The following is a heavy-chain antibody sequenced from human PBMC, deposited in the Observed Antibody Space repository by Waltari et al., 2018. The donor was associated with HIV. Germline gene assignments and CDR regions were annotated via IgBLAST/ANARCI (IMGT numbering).Heavy chain of an antibody. V-gene: IGHV4-39*01. CDR1: GGSIRTSSYY. CDR2: LYYSVNAYYST. D-gene: IGHD2-8*01. Sequence: QLQLKESGPGLVKPSETLSLTCSVSGGSIRTSSYYWGWIRQSPGKGLEWIGNLYYSVNAYYSTYYSPSLKSRVTISGDTSKSQFSLKLSSVTAADTAVYYCARRLYGNSGNYFDFWGRGILVTVSS. J-gene: IGHJ4*02. CDR3: ARRLYGNSGNYFDF.